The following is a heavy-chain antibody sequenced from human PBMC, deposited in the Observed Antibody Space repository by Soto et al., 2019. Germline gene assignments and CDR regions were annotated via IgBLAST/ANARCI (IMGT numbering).Heavy chain of an antibody. CDR3: ARGVGSSPTLS. V-gene: IGHV4-59*01. J-gene: IGHJ1*01. CDR2: VYDNGRP. D-gene: IGHD1-26*01. CDR1: GGSISVYY. Sequence: PENLPLTCTISGGSISVYYWSWIRQSPRQGLEWIGYVYDNGRPYYSPSLKSRVTISADTSKNQISLKLTSATAADTAVYYCARGVGSSPTLSRGRGTLITLFS.